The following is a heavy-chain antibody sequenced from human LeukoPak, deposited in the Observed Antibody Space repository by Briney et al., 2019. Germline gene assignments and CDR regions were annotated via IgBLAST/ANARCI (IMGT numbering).Heavy chain of an antibody. V-gene: IGHV1-2*02. CDR2: INPNSGGT. D-gene: IGHD4-11*01. CDR1: GYTFTGYD. CDR3: ARDYSRYFDF. Sequence: SVEVSCKASGYTFTGYDIYWVRQAPGQGLEWMGWINPNSGGTDYTQKFQGRVTMTRDTSISTAYMELSRLRSDDTAVYYCARDYSRYFDFWGQGTLVTVSS. J-gene: IGHJ4*02.